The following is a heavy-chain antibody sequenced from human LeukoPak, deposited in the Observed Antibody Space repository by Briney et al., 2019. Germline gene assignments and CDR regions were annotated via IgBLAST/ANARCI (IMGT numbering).Heavy chain of an antibody. D-gene: IGHD6-13*01. J-gene: IGHJ2*01. Sequence: ASVKVSCKASGYYMHWMRQATEQGLQGLGWINPNSGGTKYGQKFQGRVTMTRDTSISTAYLELSRLRSDDTAVYYCARGKSATAPDSNWYLDLWGCGTLVTVSS. CDR1: GYY. V-gene: IGHV1-2*02. CDR2: INPNSGGT. CDR3: ARGKSATAPDSNWYLDL.